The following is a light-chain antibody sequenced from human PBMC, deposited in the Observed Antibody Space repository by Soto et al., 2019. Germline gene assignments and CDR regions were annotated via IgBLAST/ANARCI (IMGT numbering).Light chain of an antibody. V-gene: IGKV3-20*01. CDR3: QHYGSSPRT. Sequence: EIVLTQSPGTLSLSPGERATLSCRASQSISSSYLAWYQQKPGQAPRLLIYGASSRATGISDRFSGSGSGTDFTLTISRLEREDFAVYYCQHYGSSPRTVGQGTKVDIK. J-gene: IGKJ1*01. CDR2: GAS. CDR1: QSISSSY.